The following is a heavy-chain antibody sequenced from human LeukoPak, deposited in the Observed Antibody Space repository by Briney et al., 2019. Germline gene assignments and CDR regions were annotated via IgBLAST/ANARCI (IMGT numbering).Heavy chain of an antibody. D-gene: IGHD6-13*01. CDR3: AKDFVRGAAGKDYYYMDV. V-gene: IGHV3-9*01. CDR1: GFTFDDYA. J-gene: IGHJ6*03. Sequence: SLRLSCAASGFTFDDYAMHWVRQAPGKGLEWVSGISWNSGSIGYADSVKGRFTISRDNAKNSLYLQMNSLRAEDTALYYCAKDFVRGAAGKDYYYMDVWGKGTTVTVSS. CDR2: ISWNSGSI.